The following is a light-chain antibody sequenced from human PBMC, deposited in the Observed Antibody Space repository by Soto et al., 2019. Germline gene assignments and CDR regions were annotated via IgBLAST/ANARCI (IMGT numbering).Light chain of an antibody. Sequence: QSALTQPASVSGSPGQSITISCTGTSSDVGDYNYVSWYQHHPGKAPKVMIYEVRNRPSGVSNRFSGSKSGNTASLTISGLQAEDEADYYCQSYDSSLSGFYVFGTGTKLTVL. CDR1: SSDVGDYNY. CDR3: QSYDSSLSGFYV. V-gene: IGLV2-14*01. CDR2: EVR. J-gene: IGLJ1*01.